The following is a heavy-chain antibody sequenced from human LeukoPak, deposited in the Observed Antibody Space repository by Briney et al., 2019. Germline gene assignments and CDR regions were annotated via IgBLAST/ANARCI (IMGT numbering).Heavy chain of an antibody. V-gene: IGHV1-69*13. J-gene: IGHJ1*01. Sequence: ASVKVSCKASGGTFSSYAISWVRQAPGQGLEWMGGIIPIFGTANYAQKFQGRVTITADESTSTAYMELSSLRSEDTAVYYCASGGGSYGGFQHWGQGTLVTVSS. CDR2: IIPIFGTA. D-gene: IGHD1-26*01. CDR1: GGTFSSYA. CDR3: ASGGGSYGGFQH.